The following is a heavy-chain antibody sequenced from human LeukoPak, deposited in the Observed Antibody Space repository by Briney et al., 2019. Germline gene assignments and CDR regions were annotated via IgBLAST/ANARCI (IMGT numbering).Heavy chain of an antibody. J-gene: IGHJ3*02. CDR1: GFTFSSYG. V-gene: IGHV3-30*02. CDR2: IRYDGSNK. CDR3: AKATTSAVGATTGAFDI. Sequence: GGSLRLSCAASGFTFSSYGMHWVRQAPGKGLEWVAFIRYDGSNKYYADSVKGRFTISRDNSKNTLYLQMNSLRAEDTAVYYCAKATTSAVGATTGAFDIWGQGTMVTVSS. D-gene: IGHD1-26*01.